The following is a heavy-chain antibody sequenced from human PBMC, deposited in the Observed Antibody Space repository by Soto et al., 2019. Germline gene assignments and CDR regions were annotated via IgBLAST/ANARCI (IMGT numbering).Heavy chain of an antibody. J-gene: IGHJ6*03. Sequence: EVQLVESGGGLVHPGGSLRLSCAASGFTFNSHWVHWARQAPGKGLVWISRINSDGSTTNYADSVKGRLTISRDNAKNTVYVQINSLRAEDTAVYYCARGAKGAYYMDVWGKGTTVTVSS. CDR2: INSDGSTT. D-gene: IGHD2-21*01. CDR1: GFTFNSHW. V-gene: IGHV3-74*01. CDR3: ARGAKGAYYMDV.